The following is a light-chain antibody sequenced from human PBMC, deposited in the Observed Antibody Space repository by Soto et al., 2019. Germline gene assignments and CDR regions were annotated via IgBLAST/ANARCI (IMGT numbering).Light chain of an antibody. CDR1: QSVTTR. CDR3: KQRTTWPPVT. J-gene: IGKJ5*01. V-gene: IGKV3-11*01. Sequence: EIVLTQSPATLSLSPGEGATLSCRASQSVTTRLAWYQQKPGQAPRLLIYAASTRAPGIPARFSGSGSATDYTLTISSLEPEDCAVYYCKQRTTWPPVTFGQGTRLEI. CDR2: AAS.